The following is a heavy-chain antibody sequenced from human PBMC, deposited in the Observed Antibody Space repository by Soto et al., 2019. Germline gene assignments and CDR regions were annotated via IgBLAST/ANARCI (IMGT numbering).Heavy chain of an antibody. J-gene: IGHJ4*02. CDR1: GFIFSDHY. CDR3: ASSPRDNYYSDY. D-gene: IGHD2-21*02. V-gene: IGHV3-72*01. Sequence: EVQLMESGGGLVQPGGSLTLSCAVSGFIFSDHYMDWVRQAPGKGLEWLGRIRNKINSYTTEYAASVKGRFTSSRDESKNSLYLQMNNLKTDDTAVYYCASSPRDNYYSDYWGRGTLVTVSS. CDR2: IRNKINSYTT.